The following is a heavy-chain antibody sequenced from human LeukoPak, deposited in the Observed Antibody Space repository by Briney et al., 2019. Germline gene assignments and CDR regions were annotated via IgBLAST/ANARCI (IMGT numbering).Heavy chain of an antibody. CDR1: GFIFSSYG. J-gene: IGHJ3*02. CDR3: AKDQGLMVTFGGVIPTGGGAFDI. D-gene: IGHD3-16*02. Sequence: PGRSLRLSCAASGFIFSSYGMHWVRQAPGKGLEWVAVIYYDGSNKYYVDYVKGRFTISRDNTKNPLYLRMNSLRAEYTAVYYCAKDQGLMVTFGGVIPTGGGAFDIWGQGTMVTVSS. V-gene: IGHV3-30*18. CDR2: IYYDGSNK.